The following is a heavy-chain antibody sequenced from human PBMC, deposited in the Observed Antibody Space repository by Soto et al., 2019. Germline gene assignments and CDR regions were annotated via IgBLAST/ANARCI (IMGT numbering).Heavy chain of an antibody. D-gene: IGHD3-22*01. CDR2: IYYSGST. CDR1: GGSISSRRYY. J-gene: IGHJ3*02. Sequence: QLQLQESGPGLLKPSATLSLTSPVSGGSISSRRYYCGWFRKPPAKGLEWLGSIYYSGSTYYNPSVKSRVTLAIDTSKNPLSLTLSPVTAADTAVYYGARLTMIVVVMDAFDIWGQGTMVTVSS. CDR3: ARLTMIVVVMDAFDI. V-gene: IGHV4-39*01.